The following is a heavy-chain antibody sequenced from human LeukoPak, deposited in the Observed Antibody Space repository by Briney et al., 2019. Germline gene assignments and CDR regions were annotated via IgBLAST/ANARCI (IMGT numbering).Heavy chain of an antibody. J-gene: IGHJ4*02. D-gene: IGHD5-12*01. CDR3: ARLGPRWLRFPGFDY. V-gene: IGHV5-51*01. CDR2: IYPGDSDT. Sequence: GESLKISCKGSGYSFTSYWIGWVRQMPGKGLEWMGIIYPGDSDTRYSPSFQGQVTISADKSISTAYLQWSSLKASDTAMYYCARLGPRWLRFPGFDYWGQGTLVTVSS. CDR1: GYSFTSYW.